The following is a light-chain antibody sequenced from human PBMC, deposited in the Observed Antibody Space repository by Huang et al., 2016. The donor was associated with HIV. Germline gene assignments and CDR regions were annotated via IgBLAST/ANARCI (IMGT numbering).Light chain of an antibody. CDR1: QSVRSSD. Sequence: IVLTQSPGTLSLSPGERATLSCRASQSVRSSDLAWYQQKPGQTPRLLIYGAYNRAGGIPSRFSGSQSGTDFTLAISSLEPEDFGVYYCQQYGSSPRTFGQGTKLEIK. CDR2: GAY. CDR3: QQYGSSPRT. J-gene: IGKJ2*01. V-gene: IGKV3-20*01.